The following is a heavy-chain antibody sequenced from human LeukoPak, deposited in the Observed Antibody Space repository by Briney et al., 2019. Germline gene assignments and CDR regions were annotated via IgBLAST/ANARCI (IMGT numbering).Heavy chain of an antibody. CDR2: ISGSGGNT. V-gene: IGHV3-23*01. CDR1: GFTFSSYA. D-gene: IGHD6-13*01. Sequence: GGSLRLSCAASGFTFSSYAMSWVRQAPGKGLEWVSAISGSGGNTYYADSVKGRFTISRHNAKNSLYLQMNSLRAEDTAVYYCARDEGAAAGNLDYWGQGTLVTVSS. CDR3: ARDEGAAAGNLDY. J-gene: IGHJ4*02.